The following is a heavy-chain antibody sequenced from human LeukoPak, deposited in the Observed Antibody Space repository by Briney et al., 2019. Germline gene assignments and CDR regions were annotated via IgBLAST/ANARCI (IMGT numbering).Heavy chain of an antibody. CDR1: GGSFSGYY. V-gene: IGHV4-34*01. D-gene: IGHD1-26*01. Sequence: SETLSLTCAVYGGSFSGYYWSWIRQPPGKGLEWIGEINHSGSTNYNPSLKSRVTMSVDTSKSQFSLKLSSVTAADTAVYYCARDHRQWDHAFDIWGQGTMVTVSS. CDR3: ARDHRQWDHAFDI. J-gene: IGHJ3*02. CDR2: INHSGST.